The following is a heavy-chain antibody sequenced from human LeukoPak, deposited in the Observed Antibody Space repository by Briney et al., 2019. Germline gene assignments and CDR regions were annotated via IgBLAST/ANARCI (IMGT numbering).Heavy chain of an antibody. J-gene: IGHJ4*02. CDR2: ISDTGNT. D-gene: IGHD2-15*01. V-gene: IGHV3-23*01. Sequence: GGSLRLSCAASGFTLSSYSMSWVRQAPGKGLEWVSPISDTGNTYYADSVKGRFTISRDSSKNTLFLQMNRLRHEDAAVYYCAKAPVTTCRGALCYPFDYWGLGTLVTVSS. CDR1: GFTLSSYS. CDR3: AKAPVTTCRGALCYPFDY.